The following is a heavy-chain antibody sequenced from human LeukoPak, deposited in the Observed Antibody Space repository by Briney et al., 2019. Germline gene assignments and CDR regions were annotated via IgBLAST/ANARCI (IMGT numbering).Heavy chain of an antibody. CDR2: IKQDGSEK. J-gene: IGHJ4*02. V-gene: IGHV3-7*01. CDR3: ARGFLDN. Sequence: SGGSLRLSCAASGFTFTEYWMTWVRQAPGKGLEWVANIKQDGSEKFYVDSVKGRFTISRDNAKISLDLQINSLGAEDTAVYYCARGFLDNWGQGTLVTVSS. CDR1: GFTFTEYW.